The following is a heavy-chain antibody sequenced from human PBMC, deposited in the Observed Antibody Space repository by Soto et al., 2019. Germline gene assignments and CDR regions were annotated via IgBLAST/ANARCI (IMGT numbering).Heavy chain of an antibody. CDR3: ARAFFYQGSDSRGYSFDAFDF. D-gene: IGHD3-22*01. V-gene: IGHV1-18*01. Sequence: QAQLVQSGAEVKKPGASVKVSCKASGYTFTSSGMSWVRQAPGQGLEWMGWISAHTGSSEYAQRFQGGVTMTTDRSTSTAYMELRSLRSDDTAVYYCARAFFYQGSDSRGYSFDAFDFWGPGTLVTVSS. J-gene: IGHJ3*01. CDR2: ISAHTGSS. CDR1: GYTFTSSG.